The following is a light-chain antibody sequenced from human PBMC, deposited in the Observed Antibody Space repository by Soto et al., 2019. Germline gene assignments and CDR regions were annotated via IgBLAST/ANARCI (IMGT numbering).Light chain of an antibody. CDR2: DVN. V-gene: IGLV2-11*01. CDR1: SSNVGGYNY. Sequence: QSALTQPRSVSGSPGQSGTISCTGTSSNVGGYNYVSWYQQHPGKAPKLMIFDVNKRPSGVPDRFSGSKSGSTASLTISGLQAEDEADYYCCSYAGSYTWVFGGGTKLTVL. CDR3: CSYAGSYTWV. J-gene: IGLJ3*02.